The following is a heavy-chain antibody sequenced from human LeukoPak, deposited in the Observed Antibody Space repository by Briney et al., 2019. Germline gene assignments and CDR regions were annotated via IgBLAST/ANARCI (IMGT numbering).Heavy chain of an antibody. Sequence: ASVKVSCKASGYTFTSYGISWVLQAPGQGLEWMGWISAYNGNTNYAQKLQGRVTMTTDTSTSTAYMELRSLRSDDTAVYYCARVSPYYDFWSGYYTDYWGQGTLVTVSS. CDR2: ISAYNGNT. CDR1: GYTFTSYG. J-gene: IGHJ4*02. D-gene: IGHD3-3*01. CDR3: ARVSPYYDFWSGYYTDY. V-gene: IGHV1-18*01.